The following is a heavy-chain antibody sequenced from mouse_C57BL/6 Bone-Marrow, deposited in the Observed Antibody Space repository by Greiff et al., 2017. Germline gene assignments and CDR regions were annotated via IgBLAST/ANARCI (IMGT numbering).Heavy chain of an antibody. CDR3: ARYVLWLQRLDY. D-gene: IGHD2-2*01. J-gene: IGHJ4*01. CDR1: GYAFTSYW. Sequence: QVQLQQSGAELVKHGASVKISCKASGYAFTSYWMHWVKQRPGKGLEWIGQIYPGDGDTNYNGKFKGKATLTVDKSSSTAYKQLSSLTSEDAAVYFAARYVLWLQRLDYWGQGTSVTVSS. V-gene: IGHV1-80*01. CDR2: IYPGDGDT.